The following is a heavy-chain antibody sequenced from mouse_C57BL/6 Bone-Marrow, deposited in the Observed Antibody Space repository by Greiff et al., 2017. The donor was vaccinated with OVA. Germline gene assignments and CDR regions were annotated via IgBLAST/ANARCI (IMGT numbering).Heavy chain of an antibody. CDR1: GFTFSSYA. CDR2: ISDGGSYT. CDR3: ARVVITSYYFDY. J-gene: IGHJ2*01. V-gene: IGHV5-4*01. D-gene: IGHD2-4*01. Sequence: EVQLVESGGGLVKPGGSLKLSCAASGFTFSSYAMSWVRQTPEKRLEWVATISDGGSYTYYPDNVKGRFTISRDNAKNNLYLQMSHLKSEDTAMYYCARVVITSYYFDYWGQGTTLTVSS.